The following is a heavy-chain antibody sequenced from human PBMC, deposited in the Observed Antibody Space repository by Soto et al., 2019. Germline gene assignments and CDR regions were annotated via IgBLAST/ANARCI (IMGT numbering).Heavy chain of an antibody. Sequence: PGGSLRLSCAASGFTFSNYGMHWVRQAPGKGLEWVAAIWYDGSHQYYADSVKGRFTISRDNSKNTLYLQMNSLRADDTAVYYCARGRGPAIRLLIIEGYHFDYWGQGTPVTVSS. J-gene: IGHJ4*02. CDR2: IWYDGSHQ. CDR3: ARGRGPAIRLLIIEGYHFDY. D-gene: IGHD3-9*01. CDR1: GFTFSNYG. V-gene: IGHV3-33*01.